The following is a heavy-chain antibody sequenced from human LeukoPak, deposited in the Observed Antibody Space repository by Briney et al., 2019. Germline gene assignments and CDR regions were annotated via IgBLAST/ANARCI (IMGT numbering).Heavy chain of an antibody. D-gene: IGHD1-14*01. CDR2: MNPKNGNT. CDR3: ARVHPGYKSAFLRAFDM. Sequence: ASVKVSCKASGYTFTSLDISWVRQANGQGLEWLGWMNPKNGNTGYAQKFRGRVTITRYTSESIAYMELSGLRSDDTAVYYCARVHPGYKSAFLRAFDMWGQGTMVIVSS. CDR1: GYTFTSLD. J-gene: IGHJ3*02. V-gene: IGHV1-8*03.